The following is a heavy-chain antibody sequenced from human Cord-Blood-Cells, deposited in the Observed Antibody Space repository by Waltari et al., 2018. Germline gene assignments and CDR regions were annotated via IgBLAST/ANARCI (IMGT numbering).Heavy chain of an antibody. CDR3: AKDCEKLDVGWYFDL. CDR1: GFTFSSYA. D-gene: IGHD2-15*01. CDR2: ISGSGGST. Sequence: EVQLLESGGGLVQPGGSLRLSCAASGFTFSSYAMSWVRQAPGKGLEWVSAISGSGGSTYYADSVKGRLTISRDNSKNTLYLQMNSLRAEDTAVYYCAKDCEKLDVGWYFDLWGRGTLVTVSS. J-gene: IGHJ2*01. V-gene: IGHV3-23*01.